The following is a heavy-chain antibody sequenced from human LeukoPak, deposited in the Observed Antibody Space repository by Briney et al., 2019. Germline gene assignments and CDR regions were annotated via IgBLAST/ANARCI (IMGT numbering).Heavy chain of an antibody. J-gene: IGHJ4*02. D-gene: IGHD1-1*01. V-gene: IGHV1-18*01. CDR3: ARDLNWNAPDMGEYFDY. CDR2: ISAYNGNT. CDR1: GYTFTSYG. Sequence: ASVKVSCKASGYTFTSYGISWVRQAPGQGLEWMGWISAYNGNTNYAQKLQGRVTMTTDTSTSTAYMELRSLRSDDTAVYYCARDLNWNAPDMGEYFDYWGQGTLVTVSS.